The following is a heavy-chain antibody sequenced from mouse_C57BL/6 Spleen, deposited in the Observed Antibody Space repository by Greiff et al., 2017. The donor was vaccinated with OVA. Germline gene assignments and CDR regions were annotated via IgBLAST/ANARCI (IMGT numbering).Heavy chain of an antibody. V-gene: IGHV10-1*01. J-gene: IGHJ4*01. CDR3: VRHKNFMDY. Sequence: EVMLVESGGGLVQPKGSLKLSCAASGFSFNTYAMNWVRQAPGKGLEWVARIRSKSNNYATYYADSVKDRFTISRDDSESMLYLQMNNLKTEDTAMYYCVRHKNFMDYWGQGTSVTVSS. CDR2: IRSKSNNYAT. CDR1: GFSFNTYA.